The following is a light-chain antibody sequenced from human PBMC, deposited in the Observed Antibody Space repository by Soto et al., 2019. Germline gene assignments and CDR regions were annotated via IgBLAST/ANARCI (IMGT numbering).Light chain of an antibody. CDR2: EVS. V-gene: IGLV2-8*01. CDR3: SSYAGSNNF. CDR1: SSDGGGYNS. J-gene: IGLJ2*01. Sequence: QSALTQPPSASGSPGQSVTISCTGTSSDGGGYNSVSWYQQHPGKAPKLMIYEVSKRPSGVPDRFSGSKSGNTASLTVSGLQAEDEADYYCSSYAGSNNFFGGGTKLTVL.